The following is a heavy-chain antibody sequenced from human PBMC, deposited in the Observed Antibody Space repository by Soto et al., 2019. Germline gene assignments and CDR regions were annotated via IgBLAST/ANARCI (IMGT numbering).Heavy chain of an antibody. D-gene: IGHD2-2*01. V-gene: IGHV1-18*01. CDR2: ISPYNGNT. J-gene: IGHJ4*02. CDR1: GYTFTSYG. Sequence: QVQLVQSGVEVKKPWASVQVSCKASGYTFTSYGISWVRQAPGQGLEWMGWISPYNGNTNHAQRYQVRVTMTTDTSTSTAYMELRSLRSDDTVVYCCATEGPAMGDVDYWGQGALVSVSS. CDR3: ATEGPAMGDVDY.